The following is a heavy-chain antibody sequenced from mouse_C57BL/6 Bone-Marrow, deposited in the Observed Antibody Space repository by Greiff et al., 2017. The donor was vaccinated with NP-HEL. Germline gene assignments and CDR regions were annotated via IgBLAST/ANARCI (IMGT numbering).Heavy chain of an antibody. V-gene: IGHV1-54*01. CDR1: GYAFTNYL. CDR2: INPGSGGT. CDR3: AREAYYSNFWFAY. D-gene: IGHD2-5*01. J-gene: IGHJ3*01. Sequence: VKLQQSGAELVRPGTSVKVSCKASGYAFTNYLIEWVKQRPGQGLEWIGVINPGSGGTNYNEKFKGKATLTADKSSSTAYMQLSSLTSEDSAVYFCAREAYYSNFWFAYWGQGTLVTVSA.